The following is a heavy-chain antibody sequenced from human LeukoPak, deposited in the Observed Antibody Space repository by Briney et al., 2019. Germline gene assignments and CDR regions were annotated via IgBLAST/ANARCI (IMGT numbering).Heavy chain of an antibody. J-gene: IGHJ4*02. Sequence: PSETLSLTCTVSVGSISSYYWSWIREPPGKGLEWVGYIYYSGRTNYTPSLKSRVPISVDTSKNQFSLKLRSVTAADTAVYYCASGGSYYGRYYFDYWGQGTLVTVSS. CDR1: VGSISSYY. D-gene: IGHD1-26*01. CDR2: IYYSGRT. V-gene: IGHV4-59*01. CDR3: ASGGSYYGRYYFDY.